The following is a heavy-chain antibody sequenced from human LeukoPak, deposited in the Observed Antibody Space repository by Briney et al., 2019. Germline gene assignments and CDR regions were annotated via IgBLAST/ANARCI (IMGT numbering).Heavy chain of an antibody. J-gene: IGHJ6*02. CDR2: ISGSGGST. CDR1: GLTFSSYA. V-gene: IGHV3-23*01. D-gene: IGHD3-3*01. CDR3: ARDDEVRRPYYDFWSGYSRSFGNMDV. Sequence: PGGSLRLSCAASGLTFSSYAMSWVRQAPGKGLEWVSAISGSGGSTYYADSVKGRFTISRDNSKNTLYLQMNSLRAEDTAVYYCARDDEVRRPYYDFWSGYSRSFGNMDVWGQGTTVTVSS.